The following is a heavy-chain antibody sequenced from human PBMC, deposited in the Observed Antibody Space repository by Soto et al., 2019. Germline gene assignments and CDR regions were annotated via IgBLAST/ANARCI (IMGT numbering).Heavy chain of an antibody. CDR1: GFTFSSYA. V-gene: IGHV3-23*01. J-gene: IGHJ4*02. D-gene: IGHD6-19*01. CDR3: AKCSPRYSSGLKAYYFDY. Sequence: EVQLLESGGGLVQPGGSLRLSCAASGFTFSSYAMSWVRQAPGKGLEWVSTISGSGGSTYYADSVKGRFTISIDNSKNTLYLQVNSLRAEDTAVYYCAKCSPRYSSGLKAYYFDYWGQGTLVTVSS. CDR2: ISGSGGST.